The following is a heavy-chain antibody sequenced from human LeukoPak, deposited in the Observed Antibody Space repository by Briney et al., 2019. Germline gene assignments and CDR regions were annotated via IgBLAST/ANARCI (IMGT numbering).Heavy chain of an antibody. Sequence: ASGKASCNASGYTFTSYGISCERQVHGQVIEWNGWISAYNGHTNYGHKLQGRVTMTTDTSTSTAYMELRSLRSDDTAVYYCARVGHPNPTYYDCWSDYLSNNNWFDPWGQGTLVTVSS. CDR2: ISAYNGHT. J-gene: IGHJ5*02. V-gene: IGHV1-18*01. CDR1: GYTFTSYG. D-gene: IGHD3-3*01. CDR3: ARVGHPNPTYYDCWSDYLSNNNWFDP.